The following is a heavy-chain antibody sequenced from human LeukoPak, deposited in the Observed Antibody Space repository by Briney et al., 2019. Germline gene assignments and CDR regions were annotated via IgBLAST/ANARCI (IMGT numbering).Heavy chain of an antibody. CDR3: ARPRRDGYNYDAFDI. Sequence: GESLKISCKGSGYSFSNYWIGWVRQMPRKGLEWMGIRYSGDSDTRYSPSFQGQVTISADKSISTAYLQWSSLKASDTAMYYCARPRRDGYNYDAFDIWGQGTMVTVSS. D-gene: IGHD5-24*01. J-gene: IGHJ3*02. V-gene: IGHV5-51*01. CDR1: GYSFSNYW. CDR2: RYSGDSDT.